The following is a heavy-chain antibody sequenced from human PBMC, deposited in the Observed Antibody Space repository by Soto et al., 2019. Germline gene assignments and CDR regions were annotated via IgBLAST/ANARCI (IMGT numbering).Heavy chain of an antibody. CDR3: ARDRCSGGSCYYPPPAFDY. CDR2: ISSSSSYI. V-gene: IGHV3-21*01. Sequence: PGGSLRLSCAASGFTFRSYSMNGVLQATGKGLEWVSSISSSSSYIYYADSVKGRFTISRDNAKNSMYLQMNSLRAEDTAVYYCARDRCSGGSCYYPPPAFDYWGQGTLVTVSS. D-gene: IGHD2-15*01. J-gene: IGHJ4*02. CDR1: GFTFRSYS.